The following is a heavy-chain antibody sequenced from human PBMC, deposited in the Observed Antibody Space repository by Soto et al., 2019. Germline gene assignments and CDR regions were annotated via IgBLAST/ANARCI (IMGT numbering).Heavy chain of an antibody. V-gene: IGHV1-8*01. CDR2: MNANNGNT. CDR1: GYTFTRYD. Sequence: QVQLVQSGAEVKKPGASVKVSCKASGYTFTRYDINWVRQATGQGLEWMGWMNANNGNTDYAQKFQGRVTMTRNTSISTAYMELSILRSEGTAVYYWAWEGVRGMDVWGQGTTVTVSS. D-gene: IGHD1-26*01. CDR3: AWEGVRGMDV. J-gene: IGHJ6*02.